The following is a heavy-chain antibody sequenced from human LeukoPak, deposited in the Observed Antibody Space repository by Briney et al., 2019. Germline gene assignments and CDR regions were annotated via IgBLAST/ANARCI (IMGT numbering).Heavy chain of an antibody. CDR3: ARGDAFSGDH. CDR1: GFTFSDFW. Sequence: TGGSLRLSCAVSGFTFSDFWMSWVRQAPGRGLEWVANIHPEGNKKYHVESVKGRFTISRDNAKNSLFLQMNGLRVEDTAVYYCARGDAFSGDHWGQGTLVTVSS. J-gene: IGHJ4*02. V-gene: IGHV3-7*04. CDR2: IHPEGNKK.